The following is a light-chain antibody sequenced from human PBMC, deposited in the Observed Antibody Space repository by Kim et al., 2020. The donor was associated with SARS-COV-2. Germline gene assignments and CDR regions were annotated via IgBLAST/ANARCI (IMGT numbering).Light chain of an antibody. CDR1: SLRSYY. CDR2: GKN. V-gene: IGLV3-19*01. CDR3: NSRDSSGNHPPWV. Sequence: SSELTQDPAVSVVLGQTVRITCQGDSLRSYYASWYQQKPGQAPVLVIYGKNNRPSGIPDRFSGSSSGNTASLTITGAQAEDEADYYCNSRDSSGNHPPWVFGGGTQLTVL. J-gene: IGLJ3*02.